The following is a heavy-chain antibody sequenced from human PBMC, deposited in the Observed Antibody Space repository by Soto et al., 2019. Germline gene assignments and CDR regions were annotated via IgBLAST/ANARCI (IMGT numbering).Heavy chain of an antibody. CDR3: AIIGYCTNGVCYPDYFDY. Sequence: QVQLQQWGAGLLKPSETLSLTCAVYGGSFSGYYWSWIRQPPGKGLEWIGEINHSGSTNYNPSLTSRVTISVDTSKNQFSLKLSSVTAADTAVYYCAIIGYCTNGVCYPDYFDYWGQGTLVTVSS. D-gene: IGHD2-8*01. CDR2: INHSGST. V-gene: IGHV4-34*01. CDR1: GGSFSGYY. J-gene: IGHJ4*02.